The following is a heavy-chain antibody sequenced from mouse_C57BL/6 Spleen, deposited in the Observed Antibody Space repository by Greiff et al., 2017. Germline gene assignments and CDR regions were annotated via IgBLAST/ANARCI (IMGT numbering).Heavy chain of an antibody. CDR1: GYTFTSYW. J-gene: IGHJ1*01. Sequence: QVQLKQPGAELVMPGASVKLSCKASGYTFTSYWMHWVKQRPGQGLEWIGEIDPSDSYTNYNQKFKGKSTLTVDKSSSTAYMQLSSLTSEDSAVYYCARKDYWYFDVWGPGTTVTVSS. CDR3: ARKDYWYFDV. V-gene: IGHV1-69*01. CDR2: IDPSDSYT.